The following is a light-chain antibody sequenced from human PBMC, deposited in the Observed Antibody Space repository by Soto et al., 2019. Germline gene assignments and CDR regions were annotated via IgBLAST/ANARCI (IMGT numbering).Light chain of an antibody. CDR2: GAS. Sequence: EILMTQSPATLSVSPGERVTFSCRASQSVSYYLAWYQQKPGQAPRLLIYGASTRATDIPARFSGSGSGTEFTLTISSLQSEDFAVYYCQQYDNWPPTFGQGTRLEIK. V-gene: IGKV3-15*01. CDR3: QQYDNWPPT. CDR1: QSVSYY. J-gene: IGKJ5*01.